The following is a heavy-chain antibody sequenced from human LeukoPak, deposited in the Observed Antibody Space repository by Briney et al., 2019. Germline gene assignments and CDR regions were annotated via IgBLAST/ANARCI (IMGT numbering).Heavy chain of an antibody. J-gene: IGHJ4*02. CDR2: ISGNSGSI. CDR3: VRDFRFLEDY. V-gene: IGHV3-9*01. Sequence: GRSLRLSCAASGFTFYDYAMHGVRQAPGKGLEWVSGISGNSGSIGYADSVKGRFTTSRDNAKNPLYLQINSLSAEDTAVYYCVRDFRFLEDYWGQGTLVTVSS. D-gene: IGHD3-3*01. CDR1: GFTFYDYA.